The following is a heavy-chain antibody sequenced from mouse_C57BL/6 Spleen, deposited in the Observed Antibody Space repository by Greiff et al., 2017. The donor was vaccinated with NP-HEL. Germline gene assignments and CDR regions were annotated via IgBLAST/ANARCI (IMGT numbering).Heavy chain of an antibody. CDR3: ARRCYGSSYDFDV. CDR1: GYTFTSYG. CDR2: IYPRSGNT. J-gene: IGHJ1*03. V-gene: IGHV1-81*01. Sequence: QVQLQQSGAELARPGASVKLSCKASGYTFTSYGISWVKQRTGQGLEWIGEIYPRSGNTYYNEKFKGKATLTADKSSSTAYMELRSLTSEDSAVYVCARRCYGSSYDFDVWGTGTTVTVSS. D-gene: IGHD1-1*01.